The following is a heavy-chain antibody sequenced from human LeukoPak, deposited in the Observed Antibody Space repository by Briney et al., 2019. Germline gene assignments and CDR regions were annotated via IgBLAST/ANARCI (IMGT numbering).Heavy chain of an antibody. D-gene: IGHD2-15*01. CDR3: ARDRGYCSGGSCYSGIDY. CDR1: GFTFSDYY. CDR2: ISYDGSNK. V-gene: IGHV3-30*01. Sequence: PGGSLRLSCAASGFTFSDYYMRWIRQAPGKGLEWVAVISYDGSNKYYADSVKGRFTISRDNSKNTLYLQMNGLRAEDTAVYYCARDRGYCSGGSCYSGIDYWGQGTLVTVSS. J-gene: IGHJ4*02.